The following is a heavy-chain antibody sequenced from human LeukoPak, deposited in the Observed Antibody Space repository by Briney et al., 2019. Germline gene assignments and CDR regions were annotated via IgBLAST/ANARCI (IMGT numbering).Heavy chain of an antibody. CDR1: GGSISTTNHF. CDR3: ARHDMEDQLLYYFDD. V-gene: IGHV4-39*01. J-gene: IGHJ4*02. CDR2: IYHSGTT. D-gene: IGHD2-2*01. Sequence: PSETLSLTCSVSGGSISTTNHFWGWIRQPPGKGLDWIGSIYHSGTTYYYPSLQSRVTISVDTSKNQFSLKLSSVTAADTAVYYCARHDMEDQLLYYFDDWGQGTLVTVSS.